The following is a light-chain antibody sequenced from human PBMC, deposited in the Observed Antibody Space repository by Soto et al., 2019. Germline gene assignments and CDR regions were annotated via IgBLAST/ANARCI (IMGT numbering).Light chain of an antibody. CDR2: DAS. CDR3: QQYNSYPGT. Sequence: DIQMTQSPSSLSASVGDRVTITCQASQDINKNLIWYQQKPGKAPKLLIYDASSLESGVPSRFSGSGSGTEFTLTISSLQPDDFATYYCQQYNSYPGTFGQGTKVDIK. V-gene: IGKV1-16*01. CDR1: QDINKN. J-gene: IGKJ1*01.